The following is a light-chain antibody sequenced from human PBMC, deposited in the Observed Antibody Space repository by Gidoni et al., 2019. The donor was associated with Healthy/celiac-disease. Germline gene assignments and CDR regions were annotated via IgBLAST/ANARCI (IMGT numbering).Light chain of an antibody. CDR1: SSNIGAGYD. CDR2: GNS. J-gene: IGLJ1*01. Sequence: QSVLTQPPSVSGAPGQRVPISCPGSSSNIGAGYDVHWYQQLPGTAPNLLISGNSNRPSGVPDRFSGSKSGTSASLAITGLQAEDEADYYCQSYDSSLSGSGVFGTGTKVTVL. CDR3: QSYDSSLSGSGV. V-gene: IGLV1-40*01.